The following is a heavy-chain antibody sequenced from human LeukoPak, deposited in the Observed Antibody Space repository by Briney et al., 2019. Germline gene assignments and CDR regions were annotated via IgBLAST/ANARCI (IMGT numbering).Heavy chain of an antibody. D-gene: IGHD3-10*01. CDR3: AKSHRAPWFGELLYPYYYYYGMAV. Sequence: GGSLRLSCAASGFTFSSYGMHWVRQAPGKGLEWVAVISYDGSNKYYADSVKGRFTISRDNSKNTLYLQMNSLRAEDTAVYYCAKSHRAPWFGELLYPYYYYYGMAVWGKGTTVTVSS. CDR2: ISYDGSNK. CDR1: GFTFSSYG. V-gene: IGHV3-30*18. J-gene: IGHJ6*04.